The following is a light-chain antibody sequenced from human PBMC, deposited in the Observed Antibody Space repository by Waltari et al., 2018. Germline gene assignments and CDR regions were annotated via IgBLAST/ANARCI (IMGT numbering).Light chain of an antibody. J-gene: IGLJ1*01. CDR1: NSNIGSGYD. Sequence: QSVLTQPPSVSGAPGQRVTISCTGSNSNIGSGYDVQWYQQLPGTAPKLLIYGITIRPAGFPDRVSGASSGTSASLAITGLQAEDEADYYCQSYDSSLSGYVFGTGTKVTVL. V-gene: IGLV1-40*01. CDR2: GIT. CDR3: QSYDSSLSGYV.